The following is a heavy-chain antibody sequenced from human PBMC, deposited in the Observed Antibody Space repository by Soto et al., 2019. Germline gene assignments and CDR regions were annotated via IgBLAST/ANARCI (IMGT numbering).Heavy chain of an antibody. J-gene: IGHJ4*02. CDR1: GDSVTSHY. Sequence: SETLSLTCSFSGDSVTSHYLTWIRQSPEKGLEWIGYMHYTGFSHYNPSLKSRLTISVDTSKNQFTLQLTSVTVADTAVYYCATRWSSRFEANDYWGQGTLVTVSS. CDR3: ATRWSSRFEANDY. D-gene: IGHD6-13*01. V-gene: IGHV4-59*02. CDR2: MHYTGFS.